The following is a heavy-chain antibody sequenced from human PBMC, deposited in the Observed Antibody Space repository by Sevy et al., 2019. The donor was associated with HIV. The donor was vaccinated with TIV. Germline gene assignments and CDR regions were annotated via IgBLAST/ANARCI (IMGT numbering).Heavy chain of an antibody. CDR3: ARDSVGYYGAGNLH. Sequence: GGSLRLSCAASGFTFSTFGMHWVRQAPGKGLEWVAVISYDGSDKYYADSVKGRFTISRANSKNTLYLQMNSLRAEDTAVYYCARDSVGYYGAGNLHWGQGTLVTVSS. V-gene: IGHV3-30*03. J-gene: IGHJ4*02. CDR2: ISYDGSDK. D-gene: IGHD3-10*01. CDR1: GFTFSTFG.